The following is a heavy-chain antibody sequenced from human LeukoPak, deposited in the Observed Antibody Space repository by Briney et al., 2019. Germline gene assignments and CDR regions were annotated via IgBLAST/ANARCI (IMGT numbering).Heavy chain of an antibody. CDR1: GYTFTSYD. V-gene: IGHV1-8*01. CDR3: ARGGYSSSWYLKRSNGMDV. CDR2: MNPNSGNT. D-gene: IGHD6-13*01. J-gene: IGHJ6*02. Sequence: ASVKVSCKASGYTFTSYDINWVRQATGQGLEWMGWMNPNSGNTGYAQKFQGRVTMTRNTSISTAYMELSSLRSEDTAVYYCARGGYSSSWYLKRSNGMDVWGQGTTVTVSS.